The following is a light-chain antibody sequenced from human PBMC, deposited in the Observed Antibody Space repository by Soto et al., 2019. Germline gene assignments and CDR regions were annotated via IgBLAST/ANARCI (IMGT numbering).Light chain of an antibody. CDR2: AVS. Sequence: EIVLTQSPASLSVSPGERAILSCRASQTVYNNYLAWYQQKPGQAPRLLMYAVSTRATGIPARFSGSGSGTEFTLTISSLQSEDFASYYCQQYSSWPITFGQGTRLEIK. CDR1: QTVYNNY. J-gene: IGKJ5*01. CDR3: QQYSSWPIT. V-gene: IGKV3-15*01.